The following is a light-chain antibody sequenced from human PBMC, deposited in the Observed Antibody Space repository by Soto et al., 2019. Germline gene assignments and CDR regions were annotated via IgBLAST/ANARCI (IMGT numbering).Light chain of an antibody. V-gene: IGKV4-1*01. CDR2: WAS. J-gene: IGKJ4*01. Sequence: DILMTQSLSSLPVSLGERATINYKSSQNIFSSYNSRNYLAWYQQKPRQPPKLLIYWASTRESGVPARFSGSGSGTDFTLTISSLQAEDVAVYYCQQYYSSPLTFGGGTKVDIK. CDR3: QQYYSSPLT. CDR1: QNIFSSYNSRNY.